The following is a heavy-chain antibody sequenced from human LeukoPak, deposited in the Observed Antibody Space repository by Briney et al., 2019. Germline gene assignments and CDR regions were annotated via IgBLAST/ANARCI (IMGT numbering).Heavy chain of an antibody. CDR1: RFTFSTYT. D-gene: IGHD3-16*02. J-gene: IGHJ4*02. CDR3: ARDGERGELSLYMDY. Sequence: GGSLRLSCAASRFTFSTYTMNWVRQAPGKGLEWVSSITRSSRYIYYADSVKGRFTISRDNAKNSLYLQMNSLRAEDTAEYYCARDGERGELSLYMDYWGQGTLVTVSS. CDR2: ITRSSRYI. V-gene: IGHV3-21*01.